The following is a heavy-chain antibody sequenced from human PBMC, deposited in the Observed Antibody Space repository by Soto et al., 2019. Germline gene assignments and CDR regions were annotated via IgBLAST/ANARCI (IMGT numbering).Heavy chain of an antibody. CDR1: GFTFTNYW. V-gene: IGHV5-51*01. CDR2: IYPADSDT. J-gene: IGHJ5*02. D-gene: IGHD4-17*01. Sequence: GESLKISCETSGFTFTNYWIVWVRQVPWKGLEWMGLIYPADSDTRYNPSFQGQVTISADTSTNTAFLHWSSLSASDSATYFCARTGRSGLRWLDFFDPWGQGTLVTVSS. CDR3: ARTGRSGLRWLDFFDP.